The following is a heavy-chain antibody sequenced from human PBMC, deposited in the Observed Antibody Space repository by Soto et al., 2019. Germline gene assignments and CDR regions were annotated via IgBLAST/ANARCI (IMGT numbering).Heavy chain of an antibody. V-gene: IGHV1-69*01. CDR2: IIPLFGTA. J-gene: IGHJ4*02. Sequence: QVQLVQSGAEVKKHGSSVKVSCKASGGTFSTYAINWVRQAPGHGPEGVGVIIPLFGTAKYAQKFQGRVTITADESTSTAHMELRGLRSEDTAVYYCARAYGHDCSGGNCYFYYWGQGTLITVS. CDR3: ARAYGHDCSGGNCYFYY. D-gene: IGHD2-15*01. CDR1: GGTFSTYA.